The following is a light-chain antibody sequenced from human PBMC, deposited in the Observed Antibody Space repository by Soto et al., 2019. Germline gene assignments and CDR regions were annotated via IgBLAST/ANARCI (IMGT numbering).Light chain of an antibody. CDR2: DVH. V-gene: IGLV2-14*03. J-gene: IGLJ1*01. CDR1: SSDVGAYNY. Sequence: QSSLTHPASVSGSPGQSITISFAGTSSDVGAYNYSSWYQHHPGKAPKLMIYDVHNRPSGDSNRFSGSKSGNTASLTISGLQAEDEADYYCTSYTNRYTYVFGTGTKVT. CDR3: TSYTNRYTYV.